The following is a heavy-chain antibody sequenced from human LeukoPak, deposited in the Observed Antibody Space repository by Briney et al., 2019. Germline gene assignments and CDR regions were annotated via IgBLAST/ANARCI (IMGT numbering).Heavy chain of an antibody. CDR2: IYYSGST. D-gene: IGHD3-22*01. V-gene: IGHV4-59*01. CDR1: GGSISSYY. J-gene: IGHJ3*02. CDR3: ARDIPVQNYDSSGYYYVTAFDI. Sequence: SETLSLTCTVSGGSISSYYWSWIRQPPGKGLEWIGYIYYSGSTNYNPSLKSRVTISVDTSKNQFSLKLSSVTAADTAVYYCARDIPVQNYDSSGYYYVTAFDIWGQGTMVTVSS.